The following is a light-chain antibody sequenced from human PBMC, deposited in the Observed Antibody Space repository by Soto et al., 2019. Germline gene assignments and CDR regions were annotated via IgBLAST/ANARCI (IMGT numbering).Light chain of an antibody. CDR1: QSVSSSC. CDR3: QQYGSSPRT. CDR2: GAS. J-gene: IGKJ2*02. Sequence: EIVLTQSPGTLSLSPGERATLSCRASQSVSSSCLAWYQHKPGQAPRLLIYGASSRATGIPDRFSGSGSGTDFTLTISRLEPEDFAVYYCQQYGSSPRTFCQGTKLEIK. V-gene: IGKV3-20*01.